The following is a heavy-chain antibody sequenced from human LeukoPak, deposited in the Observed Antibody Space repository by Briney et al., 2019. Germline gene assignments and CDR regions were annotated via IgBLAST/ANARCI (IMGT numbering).Heavy chain of an antibody. D-gene: IGHD4-17*01. CDR2: IWYDASNK. CDR1: GFAFSSYG. V-gene: IGHV3-33*01. Sequence: GGSLRLSCAASGFAFSSYGMHWVRQAPGRGLEWVAAIWYDASNKNYAGSVKGRFTISRDNSKKTLYMQLNSLRAEDTAVYYCARSLNGDPPDFDYWGQGTLVTVSS. J-gene: IGHJ4*02. CDR3: ARSLNGDPPDFDY.